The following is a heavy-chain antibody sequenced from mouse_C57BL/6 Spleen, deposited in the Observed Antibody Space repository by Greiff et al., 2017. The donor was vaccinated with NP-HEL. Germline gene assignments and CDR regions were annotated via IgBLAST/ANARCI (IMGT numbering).Heavy chain of an antibody. CDR1: GFNIKNTY. J-gene: IGHJ4*01. D-gene: IGHD6-1*01. CDR3: DYSAVVDDMDY. V-gene: IGHV14-3*01. CDR2: IDPANGNT. Sequence: VQLQQSVAELVRPGASVKLSCTASGFNIKNTYMHWVKQRPEQGLEWIGRIDPANGNTKYAPKFQGKATITADTSSNTAYLQLSRLTSEDTDIYSGDYSAVVDDMDYWGQGTSVTVSS.